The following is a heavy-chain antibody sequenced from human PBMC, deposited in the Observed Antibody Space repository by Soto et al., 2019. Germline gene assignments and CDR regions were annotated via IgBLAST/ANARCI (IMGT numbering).Heavy chain of an antibody. V-gene: IGHV1-69*01. D-gene: IGHD2-2*01. CDR3: ARVGKYCSSTSCHNWFDP. CDR1: GGTFSSYA. J-gene: IGHJ5*02. Sequence: QVQLVQSGAEVKKPGSSVKVSCKASGGTFSSYAISWVRQAPGQGLEWMGGIIPIFGTANYAQKFQGRVTITADESTSTAYMELSSLRSEDTAVYYCARVGKYCSSTSCHNWFDPWGQGTLVTVSS. CDR2: IIPIFGTA.